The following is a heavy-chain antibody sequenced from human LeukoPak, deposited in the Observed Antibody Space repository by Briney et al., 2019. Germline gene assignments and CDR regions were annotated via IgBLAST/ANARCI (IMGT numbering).Heavy chain of an antibody. CDR3: ARKQRFCSSSTCRYVGIDY. V-gene: IGHV4-39*01. CDR1: GGSMSRYY. Sequence: SETLSLTCTVSGGSMSRYYWGWIRQPPGKGLEWLGSISYNGSTDYNPSLKSRVSISVDTSKNQFSLRLSSVTAADTAVYYCARKQRFCSSSTCRYVGIDYWGQGTLVTVSS. D-gene: IGHD2-2*01. CDR2: ISYNGST. J-gene: IGHJ4*02.